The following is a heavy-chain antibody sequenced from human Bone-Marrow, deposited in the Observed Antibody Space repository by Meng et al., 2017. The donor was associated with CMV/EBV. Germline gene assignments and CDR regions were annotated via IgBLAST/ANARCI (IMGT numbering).Heavy chain of an antibody. CDR3: ARDRAGGGYFDY. Sequence: VRRVSCGGEVKKPGASVKVSCKASGYTLTDYYIHWVRSAPGQWLEWMGWISAYNGNTNYAQKLQGRVTMTTDTSTSTAYMELRSLRSDDTAVYYCARDRAGGGYFDYWGQGTLVTVSS. CDR1: GYTLTDYY. V-gene: IGHV1-18*04. J-gene: IGHJ4*02. D-gene: IGHD3-10*01. CDR2: ISAYNGNT.